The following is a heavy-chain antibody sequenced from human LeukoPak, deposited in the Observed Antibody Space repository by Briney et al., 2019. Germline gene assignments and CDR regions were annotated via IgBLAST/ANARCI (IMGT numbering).Heavy chain of an antibody. J-gene: IGHJ4*02. Sequence: GESLKISCKGSGYSFTSYCIGWVRQMPGKGLEWMGIIYPGDSDTRYRPSFQGQVTISADKSISTSYLKWSSLKASDPAMYYCARSPSGYEKLDYWGQGTLVTVSS. V-gene: IGHV5-51*01. CDR3: ARSPSGYEKLDY. CDR1: GYSFTSYC. D-gene: IGHD5-12*01. CDR2: IYPGDSDT.